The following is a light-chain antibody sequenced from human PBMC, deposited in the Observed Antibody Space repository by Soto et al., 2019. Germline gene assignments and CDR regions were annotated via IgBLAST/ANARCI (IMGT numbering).Light chain of an antibody. CDR1: SSDVGGYNS. V-gene: IGLV2-14*03. CDR2: DVS. CDR3: SSYTTSSTPHYV. J-gene: IGLJ1*01. Sequence: QSVLTQPASLSGSPGQSITISCTGTSSDVGGYNSVSWYQHHPGKAPKLMIFDVSDRPSGVSSRFSGSKSGNTASLTISGLQAEDEADYYCSSYTTSSTPHYVFGPGTKVTVL.